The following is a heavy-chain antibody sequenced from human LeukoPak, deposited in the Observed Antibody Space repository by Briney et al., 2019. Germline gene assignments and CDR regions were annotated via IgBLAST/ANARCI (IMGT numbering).Heavy chain of an antibody. Sequence: GASVKVSCKASGGTFSSYAISWVRQAPGQGLEWMGRIIPIFGTANYAQKFQGRVTITTDESTSTAYMELSSLRSEDMAVYYCASRGGYGGNSEVFDYWGQGTLVTVSS. J-gene: IGHJ4*02. V-gene: IGHV1-69*05. CDR1: GGTFSSYA. CDR2: IIPIFGTA. CDR3: ASRGGYGGNSEVFDY. D-gene: IGHD4-23*01.